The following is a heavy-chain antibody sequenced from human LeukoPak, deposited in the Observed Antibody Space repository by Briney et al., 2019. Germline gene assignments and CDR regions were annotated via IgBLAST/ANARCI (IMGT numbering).Heavy chain of an antibody. J-gene: IGHJ3*02. Sequence: GASVKVSCKASGYTFTSYYVHWVRQAPGQGLQWMGIINPTSGDTNYAQKFQGRVTMTRDMSTSTVYMELSSLRSEDTAVYYCARYGFSSVWQGGWHAFDIWGHGTMVIVTS. V-gene: IGHV1-46*01. CDR3: ARYGFSSVWQGGWHAFDI. D-gene: IGHD6-25*01. CDR2: INPTSGDT. CDR1: GYTFTSYY.